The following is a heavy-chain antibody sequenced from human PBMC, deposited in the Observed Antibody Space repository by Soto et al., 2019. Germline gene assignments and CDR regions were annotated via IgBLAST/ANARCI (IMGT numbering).Heavy chain of an antibody. D-gene: IGHD4-17*01. CDR2: LYYSGTT. J-gene: IGHJ4*02. CDR1: GGSLSSSSYF. V-gene: IGHV4-39*01. Sequence: QLQLQESGPGLVKPSETLSLTCTVSGGSLSSSSYFWVWIRQPPGKGLEWIGNLYYSGTTYYNPSLKSRVTISVDTSKNQFSLRLSSVTAADTAVYYCTSLDYGDCGIDYWGQGTLVTVSS. CDR3: TSLDYGDCGIDY.